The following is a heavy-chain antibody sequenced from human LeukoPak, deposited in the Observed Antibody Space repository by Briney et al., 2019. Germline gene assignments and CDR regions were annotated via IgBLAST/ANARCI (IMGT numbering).Heavy chain of an antibody. V-gene: IGHV3-66*02. CDR2: IWADGTT. CDR3: ARDGAGIESWVELDP. Sequence: GGSLRLSCAASGFSVSNHYMAWVRQAPGRRLEWVSFIWADGTTFYTDSVRGRFTVSRDQFKNTLYLQMSSPRPDDTALYYCARDGAGIESWVELDPWGQGTQVTASA. CDR1: GFSVSNHY. D-gene: IGHD5-24*01. J-gene: IGHJ5*02.